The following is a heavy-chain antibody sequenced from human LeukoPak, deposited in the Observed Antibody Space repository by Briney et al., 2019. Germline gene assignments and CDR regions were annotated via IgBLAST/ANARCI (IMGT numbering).Heavy chain of an antibody. V-gene: IGHV5-51*01. D-gene: IGHD5-24*01. J-gene: IGHJ4*02. CDR3: ASLIRGDGYPYYFDY. Sequence: GESLKISCKGSGYSFTGYWIGWVRQMPGKGLEWMGIIYPGDSDTSYSPSFQGQVTISADKSIGTAYVQWSSLKASDTAMYYCASLIRGDGYPYYFDYWGQGTLVTVSS. CDR2: IYPGDSDT. CDR1: GYSFTGYW.